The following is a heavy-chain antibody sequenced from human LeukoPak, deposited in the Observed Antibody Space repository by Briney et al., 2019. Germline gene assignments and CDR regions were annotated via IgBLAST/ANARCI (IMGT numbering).Heavy chain of an antibody. V-gene: IGHV4-59*01. CDR3: ARGTSNVLGHFDWLHMDV. J-gene: IGHJ6*03. CDR1: GASISSFY. Sequence: SETLSLTCTVSGASISSFYWSWIRQPPGKGLEWIGYIYYSGSTNSNPSLKSRVIISVDTSKNQFSLKVSSVTAADTAGYYCARGTSNVLGHFDWLHMDVWGKGTTVTVSS. CDR2: IYYSGST. D-gene: IGHD3-9*01.